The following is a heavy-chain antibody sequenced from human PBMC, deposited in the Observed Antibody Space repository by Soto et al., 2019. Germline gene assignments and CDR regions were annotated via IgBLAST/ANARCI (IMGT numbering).Heavy chain of an antibody. CDR3: TRGGTAMVRGSLGAGMDV. CDR2: ISSSSDYI. D-gene: IGHD5-18*01. Sequence: EVQLVESGGGLVKPGGSLRLSCAASGFTFSDYSMNWVRQGPGKGLEWVSSISSSSDYIFYADSVQGRFTISRDNAKNSLYLQMNSLRAEHTAVYYCTRGGTAMVRGSLGAGMDVWGQGTTVTVSS. CDR1: GFTFSDYS. J-gene: IGHJ6*02. V-gene: IGHV3-21*01.